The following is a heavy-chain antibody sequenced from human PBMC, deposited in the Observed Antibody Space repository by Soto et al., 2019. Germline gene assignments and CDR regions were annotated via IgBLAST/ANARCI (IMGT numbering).Heavy chain of an antibody. Sequence: QVQLVESGGGVVQPGRSLRLSCAASGFTFSSYAMHWVRQAPGKGLEWVAVISYDGSNKYYADSVKGRFTISRDNSKNTLYLQMNSLRAEDTAVYYCARDGDPTPEPTVNTQNLDYWGQGPLVTVSS. CDR2: ISYDGSNK. CDR3: ARDGDPTPEPTVNTQNLDY. V-gene: IGHV3-30-3*01. J-gene: IGHJ4*02. D-gene: IGHD4-17*01. CDR1: GFTFSSYA.